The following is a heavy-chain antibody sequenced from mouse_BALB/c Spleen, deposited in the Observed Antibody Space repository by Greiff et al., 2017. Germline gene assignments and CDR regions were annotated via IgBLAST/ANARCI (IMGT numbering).Heavy chain of an antibody. V-gene: IGHV1S81*02. CDR2: INPSNGGT. CDR1: GYTFTSYY. Sequence: VQLQQPGAELVKPGASVKLSCKASGYTFTSYYMYWVKQRPGQGLEWIGGINPSNGGTNFNEKFKSKATLTVDKSSSTAYMQLSSLTSEDSAVYYCTRNWDGAMDYWGQGTSVTVSS. J-gene: IGHJ4*01. CDR3: TRNWDGAMDY. D-gene: IGHD4-1*01.